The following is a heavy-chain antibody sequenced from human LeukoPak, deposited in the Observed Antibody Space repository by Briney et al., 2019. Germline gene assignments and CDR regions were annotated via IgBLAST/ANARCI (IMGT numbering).Heavy chain of an antibody. Sequence: ASVKVSCKASGYTFTSYGISWVRQAPGQGLEWMGWISAYNGNTNYAQKLQGRVTMTTDTSTSTAYMELRSLRSDDTAVYYCAKDYYGSGSYAHGRFDPWGQGTLVTVSS. D-gene: IGHD3-10*01. J-gene: IGHJ5*02. CDR3: AKDYYGSGSYAHGRFDP. V-gene: IGHV1-18*01. CDR2: ISAYNGNT. CDR1: GYTFTSYG.